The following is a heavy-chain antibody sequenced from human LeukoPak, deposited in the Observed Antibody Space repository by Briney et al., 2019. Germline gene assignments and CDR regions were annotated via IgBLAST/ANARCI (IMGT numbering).Heavy chain of an antibody. CDR3: ARDGLTVVYAQFPTQDAFDI. J-gene: IGHJ3*02. Sequence: PGGSLRLSCTTSGFTLSSNTMDWIRQAPGKGLEWLASISGLSAFIYYAESVKGRFTISRDNAKNSLYLQMNSLRAEDTAVYYCARDGLTVVYAQFPTQDAFDIWGQGTMVTVSS. CDR1: GFTLSSNT. CDR2: ISGLSAFI. D-gene: IGHD2-8*02. V-gene: IGHV3-21*01.